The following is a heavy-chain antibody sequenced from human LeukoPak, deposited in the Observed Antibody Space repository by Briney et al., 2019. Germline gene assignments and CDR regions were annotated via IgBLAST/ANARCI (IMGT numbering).Heavy chain of an antibody. D-gene: IGHD3-9*01. CDR3: ARVQDDILYDY. V-gene: IGHV4-59*01. Sequence: PSETLSLTCTVSGGSISSYYWSWIRQPPGKGLEWIGYIYYSGSTNYNPSLKSRVTISVDTSKNQFSLKLSSVTAADTAVYYCARVQDDILYDYWGQGTLVTVSS. CDR2: IYYSGST. J-gene: IGHJ4*02. CDR1: GGSISSYY.